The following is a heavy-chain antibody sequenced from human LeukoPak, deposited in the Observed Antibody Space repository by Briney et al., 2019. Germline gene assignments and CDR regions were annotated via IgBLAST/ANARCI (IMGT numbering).Heavy chain of an antibody. CDR3: ARGHYIWGSYRYTDWFDP. J-gene: IGHJ5*02. Sequence: SETLSLTCAAYGGSFSGYYWSWIRQPPGKGLEWIGEINHSGSTNYNPSLKSRVTISVDTSKNQFSLKLSSVTAADTAVYYCARGHYIWGSYRYTDWFDPWGQGTLVTVSS. CDR1: GGSFSGYY. D-gene: IGHD3-16*02. V-gene: IGHV4-34*01. CDR2: INHSGST.